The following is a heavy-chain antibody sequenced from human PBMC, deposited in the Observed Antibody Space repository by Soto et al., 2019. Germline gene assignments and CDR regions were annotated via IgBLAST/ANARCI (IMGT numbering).Heavy chain of an antibody. J-gene: IGHJ4*02. Sequence: SETLALTCNFSVGSVTIGAYDWSWIRQFPGAGLEWIGYIYFTGNRESTYYNPSLKSRLSMSMDKSNNLFSLKLTSVTAADTAIFFCLRDIFESLASGGIWGQGLRVTVSS. CDR2: IYFTGNREST. V-gene: IGHV4-30-4*01. D-gene: IGHD3-9*01. CDR1: VGSVTIGAYD. CDR3: LRDIFESLASGGI.